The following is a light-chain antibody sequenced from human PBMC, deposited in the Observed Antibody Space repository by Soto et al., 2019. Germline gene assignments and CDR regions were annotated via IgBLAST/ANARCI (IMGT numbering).Light chain of an antibody. CDR3: QQYYSYPVT. V-gene: IGKV1-39*01. Sequence: IQMTQSPSSLSASVGDGVTLTCRASHTIATYLNWYQQKPGQVPEVLIYGASRLHVGVPSRFTGSGYGTDFTLTINNLQPEDFAIYYCQQYYSYPVTFGQGTKVEIK. CDR1: HTIATY. CDR2: GAS. J-gene: IGKJ1*01.